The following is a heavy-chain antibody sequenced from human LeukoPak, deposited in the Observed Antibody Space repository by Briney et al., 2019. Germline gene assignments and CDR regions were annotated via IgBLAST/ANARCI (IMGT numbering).Heavy chain of an antibody. D-gene: IGHD4-17*01. CDR1: GGSISSSNYY. V-gene: IGHV4-39*02. Sequence: SETLSLTCTVSGGSISSSNYYWGWIRQPPGKGLEWIGSIYYSGSTYYNPSLKSRVTISVDTSKNQFSLKLSSVTAADTAVYYCARDPHDYGDYWAFDIWGQGTMVTVSS. CDR3: ARDPHDYGDYWAFDI. CDR2: IYYSGST. J-gene: IGHJ3*02.